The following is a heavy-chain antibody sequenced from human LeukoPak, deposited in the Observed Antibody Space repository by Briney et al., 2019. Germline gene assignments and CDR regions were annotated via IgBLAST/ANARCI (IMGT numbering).Heavy chain of an antibody. Sequence: SVKVSCKASGGTFSSYAISWMRQAPGQGLEWMGRIIPIFGTANYAQKFQGRVTITTDEYTSTPSMELCTLRSEATAVYYCARDYYYDSSGYYYNPFDYWGQGTLVSVSS. V-gene: IGHV1-69*05. J-gene: IGHJ4*02. CDR1: GGTFSSYA. CDR3: ARDYYYDSSGYYYNPFDY. D-gene: IGHD3-22*01. CDR2: IIPIFGTA.